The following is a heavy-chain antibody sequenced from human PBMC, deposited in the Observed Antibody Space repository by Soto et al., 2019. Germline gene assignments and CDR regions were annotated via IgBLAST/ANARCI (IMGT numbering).Heavy chain of an antibody. D-gene: IGHD1-1*01. CDR2: ISSSGSDT. CDR1: GFTFDDYA. Sequence: GGSLRLSCVTSGFTFDDYAITWLRQAPGTGLEWVCSISSSGSDTRCAGSVKGRFTISRDSSQSTVYLQMNSLRDEDTAVYYCAKDPWNNWSGLFDPWGQGTLVTVSS. CDR3: AKDPWNNWSGLFDP. V-gene: IGHV3-23*01. J-gene: IGHJ5*02.